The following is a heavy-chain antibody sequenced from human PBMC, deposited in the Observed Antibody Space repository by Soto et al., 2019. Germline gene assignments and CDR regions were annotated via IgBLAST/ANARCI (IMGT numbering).Heavy chain of an antibody. V-gene: IGHV3-23*01. CDR3: AKDPNGDYVGGFEF. J-gene: IGHJ3*01. CDR1: GFTFNKYA. D-gene: IGHD4-17*01. Sequence: GGSLRLSCATAGFTFNKYAMSWVRQAPGKRLEWVSGISASGGRTLYADSVKGRFVISRDMSKSTVFLQMNSLRAEDTAMYFCAKDPNGDYVGGFEFRGQGTMVTVS. CDR2: ISASGGRT.